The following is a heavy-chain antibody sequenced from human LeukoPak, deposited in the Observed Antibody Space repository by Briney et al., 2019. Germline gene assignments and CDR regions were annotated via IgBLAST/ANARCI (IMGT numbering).Heavy chain of an antibody. CDR2: ISSAGDT. CDR1: GFSASNNY. Sequence: PGGSLRLSCATSGFSASNNYMSWVRQAPGKGLEWVSVISSAGDTYYADSVKGRFTISRDTLKDTLYLEMNSLRTEDTAVYYCARVGYGSSWGERYYFDHWGQGAQVTVSS. J-gene: IGHJ4*02. V-gene: IGHV3-66*01. CDR3: ARVGYGSSWGERYYFDH. D-gene: IGHD6-13*01.